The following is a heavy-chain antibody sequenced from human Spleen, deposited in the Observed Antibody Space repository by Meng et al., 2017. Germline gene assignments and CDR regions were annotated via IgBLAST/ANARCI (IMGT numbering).Heavy chain of an antibody. CDR1: GGSFSDYY. J-gene: IGHJ4*02. Sequence: QVQSQQWGVGLLKPSETLSLTCSVYGGSFSDYYWSWTRQPPGKGLEWIGEINHRGNTNYNSFLESRVTISVDTSQNSLSLKLSSVTAADSAVYYCARGPTTMAHDFDYWGQGTLVTVSS. CDR2: INHRGNT. V-gene: IGHV4-34*01. CDR3: ARGPTTMAHDFDY. D-gene: IGHD4-11*01.